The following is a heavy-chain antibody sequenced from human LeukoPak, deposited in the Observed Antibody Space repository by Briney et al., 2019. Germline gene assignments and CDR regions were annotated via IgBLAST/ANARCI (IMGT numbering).Heavy chain of an antibody. J-gene: IGHJ6*04. Sequence: SETLSLTCTVSGGSISSGDYYWSWIRQPPGKGLEWIGYIYYSGSTYYNPSLKSRVTISVDTSKNQFSLKLSSVTAADTTVYYCARDLTSGLDVWGKGTTVTVSS. D-gene: IGHD1-14*01. CDR3: ARDLTSGLDV. V-gene: IGHV4-30-4*01. CDR1: GGSISSGDYY. CDR2: IYYSGST.